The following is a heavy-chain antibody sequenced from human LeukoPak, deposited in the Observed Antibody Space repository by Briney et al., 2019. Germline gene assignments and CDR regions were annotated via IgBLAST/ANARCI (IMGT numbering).Heavy chain of an antibody. Sequence: PGRSLRLSCTAPGFTFGDYAMNWVRQAPGRGLEWVGLIRSKAYGGTTEYAASVKGRFTISRDDSKSIAHLQMNSLKTEDTAVYYCTSAPLHYYGSGNAGYWGQGTLVTVSS. CDR2: IRSKAYGGTT. V-gene: IGHV3-49*04. CDR3: TSAPLHYYGSGNAGY. D-gene: IGHD3-10*01. J-gene: IGHJ4*02. CDR1: GFTFGDYA.